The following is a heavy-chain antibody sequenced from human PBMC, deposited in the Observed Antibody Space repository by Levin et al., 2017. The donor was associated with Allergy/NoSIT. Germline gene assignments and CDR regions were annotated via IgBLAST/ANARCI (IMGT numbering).Heavy chain of an antibody. V-gene: IGHV3-30-3*01. CDR2: ISYDGSNK. CDR3: ARAQQYCSGGSCYAFDY. CDR1: GFTFSSYA. Sequence: LSLTCAASGFTFSSYAMHWVRQAPGKGLEWVAVISYDGSNKYYADSVKGRFTISRDNSKNTLYLQMNSLRAEDTAVYYCARAQQYCSGGSCYAFDYWGQGTLVTVSS. J-gene: IGHJ4*02. D-gene: IGHD2-15*01.